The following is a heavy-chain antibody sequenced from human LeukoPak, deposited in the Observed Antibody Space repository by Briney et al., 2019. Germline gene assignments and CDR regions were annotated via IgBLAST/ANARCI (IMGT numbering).Heavy chain of an antibody. V-gene: IGHV1-58*01. Sequence: ASVTVSCKASGFTFTSSAVLWVPRARGQRLEGIRWIVVGSGNTNYAQKFQERVTITRAMSTSTAYMELSSPRSEDTAVYYSAAMVYDLLDYWGQGTLVTVSS. J-gene: IGHJ4*02. CDR2: IVVGSGNT. D-gene: IGHD5/OR15-5a*01. CDR1: GFTFTSSA. CDR3: AAMVYDLLDY.